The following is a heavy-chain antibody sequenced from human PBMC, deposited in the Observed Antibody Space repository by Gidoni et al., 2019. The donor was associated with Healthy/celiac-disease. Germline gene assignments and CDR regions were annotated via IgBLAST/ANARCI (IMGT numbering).Heavy chain of an antibody. D-gene: IGHD6-19*01. CDR3: ARVRIVRATAVAGTPYGMDV. CDR2: ISYDGSNK. V-gene: IGHV3-30-3*01. J-gene: IGHJ6*02. Sequence: GAVISYDGSNKYYADSVKGRFTISRDNSKNTLYLQMNSLRAEDTAVYYCARVRIVRATAVAGTPYGMDVWGQGTTVTVSS.